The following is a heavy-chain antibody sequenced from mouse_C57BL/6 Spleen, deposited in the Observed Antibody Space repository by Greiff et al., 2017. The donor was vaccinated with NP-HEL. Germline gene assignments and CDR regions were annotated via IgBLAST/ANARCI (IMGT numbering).Heavy chain of an antibody. V-gene: IGHV10-1*01. CDR3: VRQGTSYFDY. J-gene: IGHJ2*01. Sequence: EVKLVESGGGLVQPKGSLKLSCAASGFSFNTYAMNWVRQAPGKGLEWVARIRSKSNNYATYYADSVKDRFTISRDDSESMLYLQMNNLKTEDTAMYYCVRQGTSYFDYWGQGTTLTVSS. CDR1: GFSFNTYA. CDR2: IRSKSNNYAT.